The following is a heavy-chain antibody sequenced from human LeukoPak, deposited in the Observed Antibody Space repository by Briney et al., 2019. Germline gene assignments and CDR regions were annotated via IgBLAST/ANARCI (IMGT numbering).Heavy chain of an antibody. D-gene: IGHD6-19*01. Sequence: GGSLRLSCAASGFTFSSYGMHWVRQAPGKGLEWVAVISYDGSNKYYADSVKGRFTISRDNSKNTLYLQMNSLRAEDTAVYYCARGSTAVGYKIYYFDYWGQGTLVTVSS. V-gene: IGHV3-30*03. CDR1: GFTFSSYG. J-gene: IGHJ4*02. CDR2: ISYDGSNK. CDR3: ARGSTAVGYKIYYFDY.